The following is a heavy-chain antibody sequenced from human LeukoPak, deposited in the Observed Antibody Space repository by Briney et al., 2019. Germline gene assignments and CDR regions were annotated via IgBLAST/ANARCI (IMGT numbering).Heavy chain of an antibody. Sequence: GSLRLSCAASGFTFSSYAMSWIRQPPGKGLEWIGSIFYSGSTYYDPSLKSRVTLSVDTSKNQFPLKLNSVTAADTAVYYCARITYYYDSSSLSVTYYFDYWGQGTLVTVSS. D-gene: IGHD3-22*01. CDR1: GFTFSSYA. J-gene: IGHJ4*02. CDR2: IFYSGST. CDR3: ARITYYYDSSSLSVTYYFDY. V-gene: IGHV4-39*06.